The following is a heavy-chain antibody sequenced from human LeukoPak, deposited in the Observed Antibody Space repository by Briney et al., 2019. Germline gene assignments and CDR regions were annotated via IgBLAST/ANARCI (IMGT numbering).Heavy chain of an antibody. CDR1: GGSFSGYY. D-gene: IGHD3-10*01. J-gene: IGHJ4*02. V-gene: IGHV4-34*01. CDR3: ARSITKPLY. Sequence: SETLSLTCAVYGGSFSGYYWTWIRQPLGKGLEWIGEINHSGSTNYNPSLKSRVTISVDTSKNQFSLKLSSVTAADTAVYYCARSITKPLYWGQGTLVTVSS. CDR2: INHSGST.